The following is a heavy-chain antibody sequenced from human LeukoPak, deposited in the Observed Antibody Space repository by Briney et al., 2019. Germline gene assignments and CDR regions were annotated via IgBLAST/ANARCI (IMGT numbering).Heavy chain of an antibody. J-gene: IGHJ6*02. Sequence: SETLSLTCTVSGGSISSYYWSWIREPPGRGLEWIGYIYYSGSTNYNPSLKSRVTISVGTSKNQFSLKLSSVTAADTAVYYCARRIAAAGPFVYYYYGMEVWGQGTTVTVSS. CDR3: ARRIAAAGPFVYYYYGMEV. D-gene: IGHD6-13*01. CDR2: IYYSGST. CDR1: GGSISSYY. V-gene: IGHV4-59*08.